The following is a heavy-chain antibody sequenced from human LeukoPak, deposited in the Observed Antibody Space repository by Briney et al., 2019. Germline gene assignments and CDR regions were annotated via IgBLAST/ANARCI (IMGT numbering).Heavy chain of an antibody. CDR3: AKDVGLRYFDWLLL. Sequence: GGSLRLSCAASGFTFSSYAMSWVRQAPGKGLERVSAISGSGGSTYYADSVKGRFTISRDNSENTLYLQMNSLRAEDTAVYYCAKDVGLRYFDWLLLWGQGTLVTVSS. V-gene: IGHV3-23*01. CDR2: ISGSGGST. CDR1: GFTFSSYA. D-gene: IGHD3-9*01. J-gene: IGHJ4*02.